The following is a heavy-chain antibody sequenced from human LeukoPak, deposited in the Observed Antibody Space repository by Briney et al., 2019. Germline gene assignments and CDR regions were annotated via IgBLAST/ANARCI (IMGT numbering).Heavy chain of an antibody. J-gene: IGHJ4*02. CDR3: TTDSSWERQPSY. CDR1: GFTFSNAW. Sequence: GGSLRLSCAASGFTFSNAWMNWVRQAPGKGLEWVGRIKRNADAGTTDYATPVKGRFTISRDDSRSTLYLQMNSLTTEDTALYYCTTDSSWERQPSYWGQGTLVTVSS. CDR2: IKRNADAGTT. V-gene: IGHV3-15*01. D-gene: IGHD1-26*01.